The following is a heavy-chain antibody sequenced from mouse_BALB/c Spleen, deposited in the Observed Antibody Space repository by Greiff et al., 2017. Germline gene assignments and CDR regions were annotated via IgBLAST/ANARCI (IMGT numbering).Heavy chain of an antibody. CDR3: ARRDYDAMDY. J-gene: IGHJ4*01. Sequence: VMLVESGPGLVAPSQSLSITCTVSGFSLTSYGVHWVRQPPGKGLEWLGVIWAGGSTNYNSALMSRLSISKDNSKSQVFLKMNSLQTDDTAMYYCARRDYDAMDYWGQGTSVTVSS. CDR1: GFSLTSYG. CDR2: IWAGGST. V-gene: IGHV2-9*02.